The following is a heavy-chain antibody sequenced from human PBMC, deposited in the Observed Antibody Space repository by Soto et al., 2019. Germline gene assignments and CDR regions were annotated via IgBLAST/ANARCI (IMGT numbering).Heavy chain of an antibody. CDR3: ARDTSERITIFYYYYYMDV. D-gene: IGHD3-3*01. CDR1: GFTFSSYW. J-gene: IGHJ6*03. Sequence: SGGSLRLSCAASGFTFSSYWMHWVRQAPGKGLVWVSRINSDGSSTSYADSVKGRFTISRDNAKNTLYLQMNSLRAEDTAVYYCARDTSERITIFYYYYYMDVWGKGTTVTVSS. CDR2: INSDGSST. V-gene: IGHV3-74*01.